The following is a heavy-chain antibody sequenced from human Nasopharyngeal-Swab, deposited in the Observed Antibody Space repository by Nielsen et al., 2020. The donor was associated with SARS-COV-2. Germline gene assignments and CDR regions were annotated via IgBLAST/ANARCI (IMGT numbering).Heavy chain of an antibody. Sequence: GSLRLSCTVSGGSVSSGSYYWSWIRQPQGKGLEWIGYIYYSGSNNYNPSPKSRVTISVDTSKNQFSLKLSSVTAADTAVYYCARYSGSYYRRYMDVWGKGTPVTVSS. CDR2: IYYSGSN. J-gene: IGHJ6*03. V-gene: IGHV4-61*01. D-gene: IGHD1-26*01. CDR1: GGSVSSGSYY. CDR3: ARYSGSYYRRYMDV.